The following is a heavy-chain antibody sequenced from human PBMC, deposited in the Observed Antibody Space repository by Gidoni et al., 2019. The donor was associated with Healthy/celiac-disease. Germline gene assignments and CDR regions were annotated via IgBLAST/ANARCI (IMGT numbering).Heavy chain of an antibody. V-gene: IGHV4-39*01. J-gene: IGHJ4*02. CDR3: ARHGAYSSGPAVEY. Sequence: QLQLQASGPGLVKPSETLSLTCTVSGGSISSSSYYWGWIRQPPGKGLEWIGGIYYSGSTYYNPSLKSRVTISVDTSKNQFSLKLSSVTAADTAVYYCARHGAYSSGPAVEYWGQGTLVTVSS. CDR1: GGSISSSSYY. D-gene: IGHD6-19*01. CDR2: IYYSGST.